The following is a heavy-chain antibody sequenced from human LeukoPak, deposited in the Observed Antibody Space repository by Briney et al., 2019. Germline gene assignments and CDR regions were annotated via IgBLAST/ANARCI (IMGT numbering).Heavy chain of an antibody. Sequence: GGSLRLSCVASGITFSDYWMSWVRQAPGKGLEWVSRIKSKGDGETIDYITPVKGRFTISRDDSKNTLYLQMNSLKDEDTAMYYCTVRSSIWSQGTLVTVSS. V-gene: IGHV3-15*01. CDR3: TVRSSI. J-gene: IGHJ4*02. D-gene: IGHD3-3*02. CDR1: GITFSDYW. CDR2: IKSKGDGETI.